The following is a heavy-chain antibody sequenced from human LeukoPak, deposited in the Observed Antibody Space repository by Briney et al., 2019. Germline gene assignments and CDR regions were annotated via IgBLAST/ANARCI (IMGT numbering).Heavy chain of an antibody. V-gene: IGHV3-74*01. CDR2: SDGSIT. Sequence: GGSLRLSCAVSGFTFSSYWMHWVRQAPGKGLVWVSRSDGSITTYADSVRGRFTISRDNAKSTLYLQMYSLRAEDTAVYYCASSTQISKYADYWGQGALVTVSS. CDR1: GFTFSSYW. D-gene: IGHD2-2*01. CDR3: ASSTQISKYADY. J-gene: IGHJ4*02.